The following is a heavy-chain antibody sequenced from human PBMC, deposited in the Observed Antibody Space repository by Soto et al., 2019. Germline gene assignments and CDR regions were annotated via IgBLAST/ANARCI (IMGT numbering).Heavy chain of an antibody. Sequence: ASVKVSCKASGYTFTGYYMHWLRQAPGQGLAWMGWINPNSGGTNYAQKFQGWVTMTRDTSISTAYMELSRLRSDDTAVYYCARSSKTYYDFWSGYWFDPWGQGTLVTVSS. CDR3: ARSSKTYYDFWSGYWFDP. CDR1: GYTFTGYY. J-gene: IGHJ5*02. V-gene: IGHV1-2*04. D-gene: IGHD3-3*01. CDR2: INPNSGGT.